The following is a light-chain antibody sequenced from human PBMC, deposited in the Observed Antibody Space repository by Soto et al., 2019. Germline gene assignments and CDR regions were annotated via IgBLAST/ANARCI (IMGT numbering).Light chain of an antibody. CDR2: GSS. Sequence: IVMTQSPATLSVSPGEGVTLSCRASENVCTNLDWYQQKPGHAPRLLIYGSSTRATGIPATFSGSGSGTEFTLTISSLQSAESAIYYCQQYNNWGLSFGGGTKVEIK. V-gene: IGKV3D-15*01. CDR1: ENVCTN. CDR3: QQYNNWGLS. J-gene: IGKJ4*01.